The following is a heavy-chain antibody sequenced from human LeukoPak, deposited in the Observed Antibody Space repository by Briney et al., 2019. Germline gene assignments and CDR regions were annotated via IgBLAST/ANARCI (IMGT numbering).Heavy chain of an antibody. CDR2: ISSSSSYI. CDR3: ASSARHGGNSALPYWYFDL. D-gene: IGHD4-23*01. CDR1: GFTFSSYS. V-gene: IGHV3-21*01. J-gene: IGHJ2*01. Sequence: GGSLRLSCAASGFTFSSYSMNWVRQAPGKGLEWVSSISSSSSYIYYADSVKGRFTISRDNAKNSLYLQMNSLRAEDTAVYYCASSARHGGNSALPYWYFDLWGRGTLVTVSS.